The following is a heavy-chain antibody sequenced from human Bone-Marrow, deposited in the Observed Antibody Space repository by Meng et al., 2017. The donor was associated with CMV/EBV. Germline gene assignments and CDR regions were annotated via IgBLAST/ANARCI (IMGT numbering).Heavy chain of an antibody. CDR1: GFPFSRDW. CDR2: IKQDGSEK. V-gene: IGHV3-7*01. CDR3: ARDREYYDSSGYYRFDY. Sequence: GESLKISCAASGFPFSRDWMSWVRQAPGKGLEWVANIKQDGSEKYYVDSVKGRFTISRDNAKNSLYLQMNSLRAEDTAVYYCARDREYYDSSGYYRFDYWGQGTLVTVSS. D-gene: IGHD3-22*01. J-gene: IGHJ4*02.